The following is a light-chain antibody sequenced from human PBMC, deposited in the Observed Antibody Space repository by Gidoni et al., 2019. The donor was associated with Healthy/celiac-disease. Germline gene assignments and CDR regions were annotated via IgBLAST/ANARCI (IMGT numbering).Light chain of an antibody. CDR2: GAS. Sequence: EIVLTQSPGTLSLSPGERATLSCRVSQSVSSSYLAWYQQKPGQAPRLLIYGASSRATGIPDRFSGSGSGTDCTLTISRLEPEDFAVYYCQQYGSSPSWTFGQGTKVEIK. CDR3: QQYGSSPSWT. J-gene: IGKJ1*01. CDR1: QSVSSSY. V-gene: IGKV3-20*01.